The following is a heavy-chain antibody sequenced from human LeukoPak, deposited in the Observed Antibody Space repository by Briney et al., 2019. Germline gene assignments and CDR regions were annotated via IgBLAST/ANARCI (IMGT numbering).Heavy chain of an antibody. CDR1: GFTFSSYE. V-gene: IGHV3-48*03. J-gene: IGHJ3*02. Sequence: GGSLRLSCAASGFTFSSYEMNWVRQAPGKGLEWISYISSSGSTIYYADSVKGRFTISRDNAKNSLYLQMNSLRAEDTAVYYCARSSDKPGAFDIWGQGTMVTASS. D-gene: IGHD1-14*01. CDR2: ISSSGSTI. CDR3: ARSSDKPGAFDI.